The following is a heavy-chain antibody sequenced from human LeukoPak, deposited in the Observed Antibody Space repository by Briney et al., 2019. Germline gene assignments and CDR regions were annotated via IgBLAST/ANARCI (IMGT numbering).Heavy chain of an antibody. Sequence: SETLSLTCAVYGGSFSGYYWSWIRQPPGKGLEWIGEINHSGSTNYNPSLKSRVTISIDTSKNQFSLKLSSVTAADTAVYYCARVVRYSSSSYYYYYMDVWGKGTTVTVSS. D-gene: IGHD6-13*01. J-gene: IGHJ6*03. V-gene: IGHV4-34*01. CDR1: GGSFSGYY. CDR3: ARVVRYSSSSYYYYYMDV. CDR2: INHSGST.